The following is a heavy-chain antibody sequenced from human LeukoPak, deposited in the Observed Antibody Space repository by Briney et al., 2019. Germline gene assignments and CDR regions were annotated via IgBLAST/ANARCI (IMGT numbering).Heavy chain of an antibody. Sequence: GSLRLSCAAAGFTFSNFAMSWVRQAPGKGLEWVSVIYSGGSTYYADSVKGRFTISRDNSKNTLYLQMNSLRAEDTAVYYCAYSSSWRKFDYWGQGTLVTVSS. D-gene: IGHD6-13*01. CDR2: IYSGGST. V-gene: IGHV3-66*01. CDR1: GFTFSNFA. J-gene: IGHJ4*02. CDR3: AYSSSWRKFDY.